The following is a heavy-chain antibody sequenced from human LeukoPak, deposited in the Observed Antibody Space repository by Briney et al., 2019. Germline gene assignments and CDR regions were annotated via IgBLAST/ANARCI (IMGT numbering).Heavy chain of an antibody. CDR3: AKESGYSSSWFDY. J-gene: IGHJ4*02. Sequence: GGALRLSCAASGVTFSSYAMHWGRQAPGKGLERVSLISWDGGSTYYADSVKGRFTISSDNSKNSLYLQMNSLRAEDTALYYCAKESGYSSSWFDYWGQGTLVTVSS. D-gene: IGHD6-13*01. CDR1: GVTFSSYA. V-gene: IGHV3-43D*03. CDR2: ISWDGGST.